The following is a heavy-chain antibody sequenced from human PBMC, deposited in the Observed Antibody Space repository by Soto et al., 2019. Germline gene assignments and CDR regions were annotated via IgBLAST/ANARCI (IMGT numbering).Heavy chain of an antibody. V-gene: IGHV4-30-4*01. D-gene: IGHD2-21*02. J-gene: IGHJ4*02. Sequence: SETLSLTCTVSGGSISSGDYYWSWIRQPPGKGLEWIGYIYYSGSTYYNPSLKSRVTISVDTSKNQFSLKLSSVTAADTAVYYCARRSPYCGGDCYAFDYWGQGTLVTVSS. CDR1: GGSISSGDYY. CDR3: ARRSPYCGGDCYAFDY. CDR2: IYYSGST.